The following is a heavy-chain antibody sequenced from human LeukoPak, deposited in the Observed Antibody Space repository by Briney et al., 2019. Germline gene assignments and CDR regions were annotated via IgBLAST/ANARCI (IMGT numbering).Heavy chain of an antibody. CDR2: IYYSGST. CDR1: GGSVSSGSYY. Sequence: SETLSLTCTVSGGSVSSGSYYWSWLRQPPGTGLEWIGYIYYSGSTNYNPSLKSRVTISVDTSKNQFSLKLSSVTAADTAVYYCASMPGSGSYYDPQNWFDPWGQGTLVTVSS. V-gene: IGHV4-61*01. D-gene: IGHD3-10*01. CDR3: ASMPGSGSYYDPQNWFDP. J-gene: IGHJ5*02.